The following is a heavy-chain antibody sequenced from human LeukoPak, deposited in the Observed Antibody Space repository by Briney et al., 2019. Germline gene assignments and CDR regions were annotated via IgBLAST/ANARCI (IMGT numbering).Heavy chain of an antibody. CDR3: ARGGAALSFRSENWFDP. V-gene: IGHV1-2*02. D-gene: IGHD6-6*01. CDR2: INPNSGGT. Sequence: ASVKVSCKASGYTFTGYYMHWVRQAPGQGLEWMGWINPNSGGTNYAQKFQGRVTMTRDTSISTAYMELSRLRSDDTAVYYCARGGAALSFRSENWFDPWGQGTLVTVSS. J-gene: IGHJ5*02. CDR1: GYTFTGYY.